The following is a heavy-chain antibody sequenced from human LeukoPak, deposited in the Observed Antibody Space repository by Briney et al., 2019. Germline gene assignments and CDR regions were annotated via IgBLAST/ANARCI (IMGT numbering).Heavy chain of an antibody. CDR2: ISSSSSYI. Sequence: GGSLRLSCAASGFTFSSYSMNWVRQAPGKGLEWVSSISSSSSYIYYADSVKGRFTISRDNAKNSLYLQMNSLRAEGTAVYYCAKDPGIVVVIALDYWGQGTLVTVSS. D-gene: IGHD2-21*01. CDR1: GFTFSSYS. V-gene: IGHV3-21*04. CDR3: AKDPGIVVVIALDY. J-gene: IGHJ4*02.